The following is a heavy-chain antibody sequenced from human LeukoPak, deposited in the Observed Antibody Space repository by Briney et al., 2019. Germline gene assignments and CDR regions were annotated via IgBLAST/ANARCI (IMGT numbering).Heavy chain of an antibody. J-gene: IGHJ4*02. CDR2: IYYSGST. CDR1: GGSISSYY. Sequence: KPSETLSLTCTVSGGSISSYYWSWIRQPPGKGLEWIGYIYYSGSTNYNPSLKSRVTISVDTSKNQISLKLSSVTAADTAVYYCARVRVTTIIDYWGQGTLVTVSS. D-gene: IGHD5-12*01. CDR3: ARVRVTTIIDY. V-gene: IGHV4-59*12.